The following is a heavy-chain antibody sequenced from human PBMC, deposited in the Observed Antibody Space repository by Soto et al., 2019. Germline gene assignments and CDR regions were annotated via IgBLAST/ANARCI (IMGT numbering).Heavy chain of an antibody. CDR1: GFTFSSYA. Sequence: EVQLLESGGGLVQPGGSLRLSCAASGFTFSSYAMSWVRQAPGKGLEWVSAISGSGGSTYYADSVKGRFTISRDNSKTTLYLQMNSLRAEDTAVYYCAKSEQLVRGYGMDVWGQGTTVTVSS. V-gene: IGHV3-23*01. J-gene: IGHJ6*02. CDR3: AKSEQLVRGYGMDV. CDR2: ISGSGGST. D-gene: IGHD6-6*01.